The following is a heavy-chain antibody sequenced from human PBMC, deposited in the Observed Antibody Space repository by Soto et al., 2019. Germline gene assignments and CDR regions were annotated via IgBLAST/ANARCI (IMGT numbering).Heavy chain of an antibody. CDR2: ISGSGGST. J-gene: IGHJ6*02. Sequence: EVQLLESGGGLVQPGGSLRLSCAASGFTFSNYAMRWVRQAPGKGLEWVSAISGSGGSTYYADSVKGRFTISRDNSKNTLYLQMNSLRAEDTAVYYCAKRGASPSLDGMDVWGQGTTVTVSS. CDR1: GFTFSNYA. D-gene: IGHD3-10*01. CDR3: AKRGASPSLDGMDV. V-gene: IGHV3-23*01.